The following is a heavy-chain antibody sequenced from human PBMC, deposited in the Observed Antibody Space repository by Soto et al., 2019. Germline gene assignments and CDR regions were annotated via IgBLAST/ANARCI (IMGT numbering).Heavy chain of an antibody. CDR2: ISAYNGNT. CDR1: GYTFTSYG. J-gene: IGHJ6*02. V-gene: IGHV1-18*01. CDR3: ARDKAVADTDEHNYYYYGMDV. D-gene: IGHD6-19*01. Sequence: ASVKVSCKASGYTFTSYGISWVRQAPGQGLEWMGWISAYNGNTNYAQKLQGRVTMTTDTSTSTAYMELRSLRSDDTAVYYCARDKAVADTDEHNYYYYGMDVWGQGTKVTVSS.